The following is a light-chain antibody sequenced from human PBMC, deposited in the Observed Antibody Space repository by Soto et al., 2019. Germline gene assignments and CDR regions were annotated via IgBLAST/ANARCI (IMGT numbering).Light chain of an antibody. V-gene: IGKV3-11*01. Sequence: QSPASLSLSPGERATLSCRSSQSVGGHLAWYQQKPGQAPRLLIYDASDRATGIPARFSGSGSETDFTLTISSLEPDDFAVYYCQQRNNWPPSITFGQGTRLEIK. CDR2: DAS. CDR3: QQRNNWPPSIT. CDR1: QSVGGH. J-gene: IGKJ5*01.